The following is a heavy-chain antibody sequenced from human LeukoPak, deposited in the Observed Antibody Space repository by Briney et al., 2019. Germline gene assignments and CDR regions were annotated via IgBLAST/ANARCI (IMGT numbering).Heavy chain of an antibody. Sequence: SETLSLTCTVSGYSISSYHWSWIRQPPGKGLEWIGHIYSSGTTSYNPSLKSRLTISVDTSKNFFSLKLRSVTAADTAVYYCARGRQFSTYWGQGTLVTVSS. V-gene: IGHV4-59*01. CDR2: IYSSGTT. CDR3: ARGRQFSTY. D-gene: IGHD5-24*01. CDR1: GYSISSYH. J-gene: IGHJ4*02.